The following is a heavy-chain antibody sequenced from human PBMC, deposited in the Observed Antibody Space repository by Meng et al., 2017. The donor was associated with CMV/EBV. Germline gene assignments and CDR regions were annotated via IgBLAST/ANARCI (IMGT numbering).Heavy chain of an antibody. Sequence: SGPTLVKPPQTLTLTCTFSGFSLSTSGMCVSWVRQPPGKALEWLALIDWDDDKYYSTSLKTRLTISKDTSKKQVVLTMTNMDPVDTATYYCARTPQLAGYYYYGMDVWGQGTTVTVSS. CDR3: ARTPQLAGYYYYGMDV. V-gene: IGHV2-70*20. D-gene: IGHD6-6*01. J-gene: IGHJ6*02. CDR1: GFSLSTSGMC. CDR2: IDWDDDK.